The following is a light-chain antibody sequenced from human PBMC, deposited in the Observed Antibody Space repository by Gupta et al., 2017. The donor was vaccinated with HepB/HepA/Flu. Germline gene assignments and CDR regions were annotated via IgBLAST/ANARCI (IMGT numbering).Light chain of an antibody. J-gene: IGKJ2*02. CDR1: QSVLYSSTNKNY. Sequence: DIVMTQSPYSLAVSLGERATINCRSSQSVLYSSTNKNYLAWYQQKPGQPPKLLISWASTREYGVPDRFSGSGSGTDFTLTISSLQAEDVAVYYCQQYDCALCSFGQGTKLEIK. CDR3: QQYDCALCS. CDR2: WAS. V-gene: IGKV4-1*01.